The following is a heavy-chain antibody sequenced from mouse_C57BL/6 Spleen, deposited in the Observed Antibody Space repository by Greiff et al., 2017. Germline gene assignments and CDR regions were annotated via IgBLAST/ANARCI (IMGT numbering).Heavy chain of an antibody. CDR1: GYTFTSYW. CDR2: IDPSDSYT. J-gene: IGHJ3*01. D-gene: IGHD2-1*01. CDR3: ARLGVYGNYVPFAY. V-gene: IGHV1-50*01. Sequence: QVQLQQPGAELVKPGASVKLSCKASGYTFTSYWMQWVKQRPGQGLEWIGEIDPSDSYTNYNQKFKGKATLTVDTSSSTAYMQLSSLPSEDSAVYYCARLGVYGNYVPFAYWGQGTLVTVSA.